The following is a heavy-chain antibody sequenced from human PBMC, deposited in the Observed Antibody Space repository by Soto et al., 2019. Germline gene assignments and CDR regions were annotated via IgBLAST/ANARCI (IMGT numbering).Heavy chain of an antibody. J-gene: IGHJ4*02. CDR2: ISYDGSNK. V-gene: IGHV3-30-3*01. CDR3: ARDVNYYYDSSGPDY. D-gene: IGHD3-22*01. CDR1: GFTFSSYA. Sequence: LRLSCAASGFTFSSYAMHWVRQAPGKGLEWVAVISYDGSNKYYADSVKGRFTISRDNSKNTLYLQMNSLRAEDTAVYYCARDVNYYYDSSGPDYWGQGTLVTVSS.